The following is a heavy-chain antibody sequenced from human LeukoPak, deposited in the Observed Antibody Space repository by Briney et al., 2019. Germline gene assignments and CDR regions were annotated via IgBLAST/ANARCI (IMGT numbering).Heavy chain of an antibody. V-gene: IGHV1-2*02. D-gene: IGHD2-8*02. CDR2: INPNSGGT. CDR1: GYTFTGYY. Sequence: VASVKVSCKASGYTFTGYYMHWVRQAPGQGLEWMGWINPNSGGTNYAQKFQGRVTMTRDTSISTAYMELRSLRSGDTAVYYCARAYWDLPYFDYWGQGTRFIVSS. J-gene: IGHJ4*02. CDR3: ARAYWDLPYFDY.